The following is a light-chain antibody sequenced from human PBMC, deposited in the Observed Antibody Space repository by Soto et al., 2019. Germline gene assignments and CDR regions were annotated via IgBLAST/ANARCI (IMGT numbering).Light chain of an antibody. V-gene: IGKV3-15*01. J-gene: IGKJ2*01. CDR3: QQYHKGPPQYT. Sequence: EIVMTQSPASLSVSPGDGATLSCRASQSVASNVAWYQQKPGQGPRLLIHGASTRAVGVPARFSGSGSGTGFPLTISSLQSEAFAVYYCQQYHKGPPQYTFGQGTKLQIK. CDR1: QSVASN. CDR2: GAS.